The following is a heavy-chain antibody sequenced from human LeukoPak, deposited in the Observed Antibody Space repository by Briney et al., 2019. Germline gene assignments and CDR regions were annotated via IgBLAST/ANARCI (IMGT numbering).Heavy chain of an antibody. CDR3: ARISDDMVRGVIIRTFDY. D-gene: IGHD3-10*01. CDR2: ISAYNGNT. V-gene: IGHV1-18*01. CDR1: GYTFTSYG. J-gene: IGHJ4*02. Sequence: ASVKVSCKASGYTFTSYGISWVRQAPGQGLGWMGWISAYNGNTNYAQKLQGRVTMTTDTSTSTAYMELRSLRSDDTAVYYCARISDDMVRGVIIRTFDYWGQGTLVTVSS.